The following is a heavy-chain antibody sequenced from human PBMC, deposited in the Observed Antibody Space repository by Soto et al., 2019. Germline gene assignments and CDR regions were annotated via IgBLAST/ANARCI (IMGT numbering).Heavy chain of an antibody. CDR1: GGSISSGGYY. Sequence: SETLSLTCTVSGGSISSGGYYWSWIRQHPEKGLEWIGEISHRGSTKYNPPLKSRVTISVDTSKNQFSLNLRSVSAADTAVYYCARGDILTGYVYWGQGTLVTVSS. V-gene: IGHV4-39*07. CDR3: ARGDILTGYVY. CDR2: ISHRGST. D-gene: IGHD3-9*01. J-gene: IGHJ4*02.